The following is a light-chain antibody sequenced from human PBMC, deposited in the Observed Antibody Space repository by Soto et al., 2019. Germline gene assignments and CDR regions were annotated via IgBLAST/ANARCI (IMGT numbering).Light chain of an antibody. CDR1: QNITSW. V-gene: IGKV1-5*01. CDR2: DAS. J-gene: IGKJ2*01. Sequence: DIQMTQSPSTLSASVADRVTIACRASQNITSWLAWYQLKPGKAPKLLIYDASTLESGVPSRFSGSGSATEFTLTINSLQPDDFATYYCQQYNSFPFIFGQGTKLEI. CDR3: QQYNSFPFI.